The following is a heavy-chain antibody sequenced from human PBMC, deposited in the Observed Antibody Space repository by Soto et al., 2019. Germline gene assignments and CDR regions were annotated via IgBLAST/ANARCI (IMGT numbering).Heavy chain of an antibody. CDR3: ARSLRGYFDY. CDR1: GGTFSSYT. Sequence: QVQLVQSGAEVKKPGSSVKVSCKASGGTFSSYTISWVRQAPGQGLEWMGRIIPILGIANYAQKFQGRVTITADKSTSKAYMELSSLRSEDAAVYYCARSLRGYFDYWGQGTLVTVSS. CDR2: IIPILGIA. J-gene: IGHJ4*02. V-gene: IGHV1-69*02.